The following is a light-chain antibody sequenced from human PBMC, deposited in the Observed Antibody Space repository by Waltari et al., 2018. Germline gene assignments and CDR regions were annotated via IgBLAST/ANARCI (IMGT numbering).Light chain of an antibody. CDR3: QVWSGGNDHDYV. CDR1: NIRTYS. Sequence: SYVVTQSPSVSVAPGMTAKISWGGDNIRTYSVNWYQQKAGQAPVLVVYDDRDRPSGVPERFSGSNSGNTATLTISRVEAGDEADYYCQVWSGGNDHDYVFGSGT. J-gene: IGLJ6*01. V-gene: IGLV3-21*03. CDR2: DDR.